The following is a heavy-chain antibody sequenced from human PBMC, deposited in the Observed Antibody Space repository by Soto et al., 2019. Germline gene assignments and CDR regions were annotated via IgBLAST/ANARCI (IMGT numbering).Heavy chain of an antibody. CDR3: ARDKITGLFDY. V-gene: IGHV4-34*01. Sequence: SETLSLTCAVYGGSFSAYYWTWIRQPPGTGLEWIGQINHSGSTNYNPSLKSRVTISVDTSKNQFSLKLTSVTAADTAVYYCARDKITGLFDYWGQGTLVIVSS. CDR1: GGSFSAYY. J-gene: IGHJ4*02. D-gene: IGHD2-8*02. CDR2: INHSGST.